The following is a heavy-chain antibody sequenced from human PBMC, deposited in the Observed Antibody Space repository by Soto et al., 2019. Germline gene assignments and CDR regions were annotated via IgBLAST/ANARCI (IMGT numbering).Heavy chain of an antibody. J-gene: IGHJ6*02. CDR1: GYTFTSYG. D-gene: IGHD6-13*01. Sequence: QVQLVQSGAEVKKPGASVKVSCKASGYTFTSYGFSWVRQAPGQGLEWMGWISAYNGNTNYAQKVQGRVTMTTDTSTSTAYMELRSLRSDDTAVYYCASFSIAAADPYGRDVWGQGTTVTVSS. CDR3: ASFSIAAADPYGRDV. CDR2: ISAYNGNT. V-gene: IGHV1-18*01.